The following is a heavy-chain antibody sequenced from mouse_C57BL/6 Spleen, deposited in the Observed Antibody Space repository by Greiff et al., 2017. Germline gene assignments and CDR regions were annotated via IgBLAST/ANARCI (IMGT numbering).Heavy chain of an antibody. CDR2: ISSGSSTI. Sequence: EVKLVESGGGLVKPGGSLKLSCAASGFTFSDYGMHWVRQAPEKGLEWVAYISSGSSTIYYADTVKGRFTISRDNAKNTLFLQMTSLRSEDTAMYYCARYDYGSSYGHFDYWGQGTTLTVSS. CDR1: GFTFSDYG. V-gene: IGHV5-17*01. J-gene: IGHJ2*01. D-gene: IGHD1-1*01. CDR3: ARYDYGSSYGHFDY.